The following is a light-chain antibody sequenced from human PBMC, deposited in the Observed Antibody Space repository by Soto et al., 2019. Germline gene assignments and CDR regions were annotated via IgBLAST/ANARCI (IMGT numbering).Light chain of an antibody. CDR1: QSVSSSF. J-gene: IGKJ1*01. CDR2: GAS. CDR3: QQYGSSGST. V-gene: IGKV3-20*01. Sequence: EIVLTQSPGTLSLSPGERATLSCRASQSVSSSFLAWYQQKPGQAPRLLIFGASSRATGIPDRFSGSGSGTDFTLTISRPEPEDFAVYYCQQYGSSGSTFGQGTKVEIK.